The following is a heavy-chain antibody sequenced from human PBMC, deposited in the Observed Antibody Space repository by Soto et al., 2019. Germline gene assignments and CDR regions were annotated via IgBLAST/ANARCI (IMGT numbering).Heavy chain of an antibody. CDR3: ARAPITMIVVVRPFDY. J-gene: IGHJ4*02. V-gene: IGHV1-18*04. CDR1: GYTFTSYG. Sequence: ASVTVSCKASGYTFTSYGISWVRQAPGQGLEWMGWISAYNGNTNYAQKLQGRVTMTTDTSTSTAYMELRSLRSDDTAVYYCARAPITMIVVVRPFDYWGQGTLVTVSS. D-gene: IGHD3-22*01. CDR2: ISAYNGNT.